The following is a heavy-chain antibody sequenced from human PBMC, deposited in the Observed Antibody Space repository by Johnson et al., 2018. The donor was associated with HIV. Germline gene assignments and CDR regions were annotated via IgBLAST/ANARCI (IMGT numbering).Heavy chain of an antibody. Sequence: QEKLVESGGGVVQPGRSLRLSCAASGFTFRRYSMDWVRQAPGQGLEWVAIISYDGRNKYYADSVKVRFTISRDNPNNMMYLQMNSLSGEDIAQYYCVRDQGSGWPTNAFDIWGQGTMVTVSS. D-gene: IGHD6-19*01. CDR3: VRDQGSGWPTNAFDI. V-gene: IGHV3-30*04. CDR2: ISYDGRNK. J-gene: IGHJ3*02. CDR1: GFTFRRYS.